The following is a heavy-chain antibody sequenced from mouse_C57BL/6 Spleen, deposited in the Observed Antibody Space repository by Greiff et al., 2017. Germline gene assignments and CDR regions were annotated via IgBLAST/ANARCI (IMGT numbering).Heavy chain of an antibody. V-gene: IGHV1-42*01. D-gene: IGHD1-1*01. CDR1: GYSFTGYY. CDR2: INPSTGGT. CDR3: ARGGYGSRGAMDY. J-gene: IGHJ4*01. Sequence: VQLQQSGPELVKPGASVKISCKASGYSFTGYYMNWVKQSPEKSLEWIGEINPSTGGTTYNQKFKAKATLTVDKSSSTAYMQLKSLTSEDSAVYYCARGGYGSRGAMDYWGQGTSVTVSS.